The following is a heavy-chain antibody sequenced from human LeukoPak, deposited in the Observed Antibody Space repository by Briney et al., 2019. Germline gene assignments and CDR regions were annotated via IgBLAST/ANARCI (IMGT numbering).Heavy chain of an antibody. Sequence: GASVKVSCKASGYTFTGYYMHWVRQAPGQGLEWMGGIIPIFGTANYAQKFQGRVTITADESTSTAYMELSSLRSEDTAVYYCAITYYDFWSGYDPLDYWGQGTLVTVSS. D-gene: IGHD3-3*01. CDR2: IIPIFGTA. CDR3: AITYYDFWSGYDPLDY. J-gene: IGHJ4*02. CDR1: GYTFTGYY. V-gene: IGHV1-69*13.